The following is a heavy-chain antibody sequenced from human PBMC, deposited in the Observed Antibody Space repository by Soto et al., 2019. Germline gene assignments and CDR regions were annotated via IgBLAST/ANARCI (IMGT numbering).Heavy chain of an antibody. Sequence: QVHLVQSGAEVKKPGASVKVSCKASGYTFTSYGITWVRQAPGQGLEWMGWISAHNGNTDYAQKLQGRVIVTRDTSTSPAYMELRSLRSDDTAVYYCARGRYGDYWGQGALVTVYS. CDR2: ISAHNGNT. V-gene: IGHV1-18*01. CDR1: GYTFTSYG. CDR3: ARGRYGDY. D-gene: IGHD1-1*01. J-gene: IGHJ4*02.